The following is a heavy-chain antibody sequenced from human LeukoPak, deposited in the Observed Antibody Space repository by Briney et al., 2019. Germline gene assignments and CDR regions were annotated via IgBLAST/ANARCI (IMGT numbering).Heavy chain of an antibody. D-gene: IGHD6-13*01. J-gene: IGHJ4*02. CDR2: IYSGGDR. CDR1: GFTVSSNY. CDR3: ASPYNNSWYGLGY. V-gene: IGHV3-53*01. Sequence: GGSLRLSCAASGFTVSSNYMSWVRQAPGKGLEWVSVIYSGGDRYYSDSVKGRFTISRDSSKNTLYLQINSLTADDTAVYYCASPYNNSWYGLGYWGQGTLVTVTS.